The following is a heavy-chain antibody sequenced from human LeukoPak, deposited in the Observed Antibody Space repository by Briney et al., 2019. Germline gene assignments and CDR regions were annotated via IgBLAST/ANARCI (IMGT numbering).Heavy chain of an antibody. CDR2: IYHSGST. J-gene: IGHJ2*01. CDR1: GGSISSSSYY. Sequence: NSSETLSLTCTVSGGSISSSSYYWGWIRQPPGKGLEWIGSIYHSGSTNYNPSLKSRVTISVDKSKNQFSLKLSSVTAADTAVYYCARAQTAYCSGGSCSPWYFDLWGRGTLVTVSS. CDR3: ARAQTAYCSGGSCSPWYFDL. V-gene: IGHV4-39*07. D-gene: IGHD2-15*01.